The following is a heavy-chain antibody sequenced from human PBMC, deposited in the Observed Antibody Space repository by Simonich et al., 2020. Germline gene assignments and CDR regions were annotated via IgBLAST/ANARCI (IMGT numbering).Heavy chain of an antibody. Sequence: QLQLQESGPGLVKPSETLSLTCTVSGGSISSSSYYWGWIRQPPGKGLEWIGSVYYSGSTYYNPTLKSRVTISVDTSKNQFSLKLSSVTAADTAVYYCARHAGFAFDIWGQGTMVTVSS. CDR1: GGSISSSSYY. J-gene: IGHJ3*02. V-gene: IGHV4-39*01. CDR3: ARHAGFAFDI. CDR2: VYYSGST. D-gene: IGHD6-13*01.